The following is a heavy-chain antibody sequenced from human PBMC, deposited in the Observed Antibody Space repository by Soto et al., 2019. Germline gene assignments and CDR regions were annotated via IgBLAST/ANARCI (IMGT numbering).Heavy chain of an antibody. D-gene: IGHD3-10*01. J-gene: IGHJ5*02. Sequence: PSETLSLTCTVSGGSISSGDYYWSWIRQPPGKGLEWIGYIYYSGSTYYNPSLKSRVTISVDTSKNQFSLKLSSVTAADTAAYYCAREVLWFGELSGWFDPWGQGTLVTVSS. CDR2: IYYSGST. CDR1: GGSISSGDYY. CDR3: AREVLWFGELSGWFDP. V-gene: IGHV4-30-4*01.